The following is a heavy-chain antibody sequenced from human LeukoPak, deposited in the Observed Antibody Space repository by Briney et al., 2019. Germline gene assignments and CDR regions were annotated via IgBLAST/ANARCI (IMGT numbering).Heavy chain of an antibody. CDR3: ARGTYYYGSGSYDAFDI. CDR1: GYTFTGYY. J-gene: IGHJ3*02. CDR2: INPNSGGT. Sequence: ASVKVSCKASGYTFTGYYMHWVRQAPGQGLEWLGWINPNSGGTNYAQKFQGRVTMTRDTSISTAYMELSRLRSDDTAAYYCARGTYYYGSGSYDAFDIWGQGTMVTVSS. V-gene: IGHV1-2*02. D-gene: IGHD3-10*01.